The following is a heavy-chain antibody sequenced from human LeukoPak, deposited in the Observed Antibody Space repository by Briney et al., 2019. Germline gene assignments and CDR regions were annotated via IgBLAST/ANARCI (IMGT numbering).Heavy chain of an antibody. V-gene: IGHV4-4*02. D-gene: IGHD6-25*01. CDR3: ARVGGKWHFDL. CDR1: GGSITSSSKW. J-gene: IGHJ2*01. CDR2: IYHTGST. Sequence: SETLSLTCAASGGSITSSSKWCGWVRQPPGKGLEWIGEIYHTGSTTYNPSLQSRLTISLDKSANQISLILTSLTAADTAVYYCARVGGKWHFDLWGRGTLVTVSS.